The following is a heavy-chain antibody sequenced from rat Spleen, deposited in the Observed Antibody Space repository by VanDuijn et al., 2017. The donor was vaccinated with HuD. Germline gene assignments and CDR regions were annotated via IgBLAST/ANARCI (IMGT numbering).Heavy chain of an antibody. J-gene: IGHJ2*01. CDR3: ARVGYSSYVRYFDY. D-gene: IGHD1-2*01. CDR2: IWTGGNT. V-gene: IGHV2S63*01. CDR1: GFSLISNS. Sequence: VQLKESGPGLVQPSQTLSLTCTVSGFSLISNSVHWVRQSPGKVLEWMGVIWTGGNTANNSLLKSRLSISRDTSKSQVFLKINSLQTEDTATYYCARVGYSSYVRYFDYWGQGVMVTVSS.